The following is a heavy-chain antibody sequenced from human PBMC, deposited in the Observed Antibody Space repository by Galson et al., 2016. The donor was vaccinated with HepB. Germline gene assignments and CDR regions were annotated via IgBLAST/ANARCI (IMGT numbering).Heavy chain of an antibody. CDR2: IDRSSTTI. V-gene: IGHV3-48*02. CDR3: ARAPVARYRVMARGTTDLDYYCHYGMAV. D-gene: IGHD3-10*01. J-gene: IGHJ6*02. Sequence: SLRLSCAASGFSLSSYTMNWVRQAPGKGLEWLSYIDRSSTTIYYADSVKGRLTVSRDNAKNSLSLQMNSLRDEDTAIYYCARAPVARYRVMARGTTDLDYYCHYGMAVWGQGATVTVAS. CDR1: GFSLSSYT.